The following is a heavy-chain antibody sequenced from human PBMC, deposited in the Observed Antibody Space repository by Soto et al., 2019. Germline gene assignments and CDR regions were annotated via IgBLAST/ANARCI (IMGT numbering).Heavy chain of an antibody. CDR2: IRSKAYGGTT. Sequence: AXGFTFGDYAMRWVRQAPGKGLEWVGFIRSKAYGGTTEYAASVKGRFTISRDDSKSIAYLQMNSLKTEDTAVYYCTRAVAGAFDIWGQGTMVTVSS. CDR1: GFTFGDYA. CDR3: TRAVAGAFDI. D-gene: IGHD6-19*01. V-gene: IGHV3-49*04. J-gene: IGHJ3*02.